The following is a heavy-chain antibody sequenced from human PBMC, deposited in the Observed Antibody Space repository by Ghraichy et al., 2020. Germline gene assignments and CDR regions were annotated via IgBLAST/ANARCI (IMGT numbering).Heavy chain of an antibody. CDR2: INHSGST. Sequence: ESLNISCAVYGGSFSGYYWSWIRQPPGKGLEWIGEINHSGSTNYNPSLKSRVTISVDTSKNQFSLKLSSVTAADTAVYYCARRGSIAVAGTCDYWGQGTLVTVSS. CDR1: GGSFSGYY. V-gene: IGHV4-34*01. J-gene: IGHJ4*02. D-gene: IGHD6-19*01. CDR3: ARRGSIAVAGTCDY.